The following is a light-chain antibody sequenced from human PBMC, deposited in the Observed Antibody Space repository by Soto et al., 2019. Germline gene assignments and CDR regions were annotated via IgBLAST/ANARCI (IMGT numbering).Light chain of an antibody. J-gene: IGLJ1*01. CDR2: KGT. CDR3: CSSEPASNYV. Sequence: QSVLAQPASVSGSPGQSITISCTGTSSDVGAYNSVSWYQQHPHRAPQVIIYKGTQRPSGVSNRFSGSTSGNAASLTISALQADAEADYFCCSSEPASNYVFGTGTKVTVL. CDR1: SSDVGAYNS. V-gene: IGLV2-23*01.